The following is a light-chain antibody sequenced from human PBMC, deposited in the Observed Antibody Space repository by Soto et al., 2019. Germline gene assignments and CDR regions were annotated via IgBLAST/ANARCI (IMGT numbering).Light chain of an antibody. CDR3: ASYASDVTYV. Sequence: QSVLTQPASGSGSPGQSITISCTGTSSDVGGYNYVSWYQLHPGKAPKLMIPEVSARPSGVSNRFSGSKSGNTASLTISGLQAEDEADYSCASYASDVTYVFGSGTKVNVL. CDR1: SSDVGGYNY. V-gene: IGLV2-14*01. J-gene: IGLJ1*01. CDR2: EVS.